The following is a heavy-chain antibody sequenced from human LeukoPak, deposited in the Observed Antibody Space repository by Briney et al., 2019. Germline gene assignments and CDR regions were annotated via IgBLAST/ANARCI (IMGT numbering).Heavy chain of an antibody. CDR1: GGSLSSYY. CDR2: IYYSGST. D-gene: IGHD3-22*01. V-gene: IGHV4-59*01. Sequence: SETLSLTCTVSGGSLSSYYWTWIRQPPGKGLEWIGYIYYSGSTNYNPSLKSRVTMSVDTSKNQFSLKLSSVTAADTAVYYCARGGLENGYHSNDGFDIWGQGTMVTVSS. CDR3: ARGGLENGYHSNDGFDI. J-gene: IGHJ3*02.